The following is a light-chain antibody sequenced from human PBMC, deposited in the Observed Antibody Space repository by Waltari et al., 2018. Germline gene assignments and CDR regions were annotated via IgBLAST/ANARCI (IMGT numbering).Light chain of an antibody. CDR2: EDA. CDR1: SGSIGSKY. J-gene: IGLJ2*01. V-gene: IGLV6-57*03. CDR3: QSYDSYNRWI. Sequence: LTQPASVSGSPGQSITISCTRDSGSIGSKYVRWYQQRPGRAPTSLIYEDAQRPPWAPVRCSGSIDSSSNSASLTISGLQAEDEADYYCQSYDSYNRWIFGGGTKLTVL.